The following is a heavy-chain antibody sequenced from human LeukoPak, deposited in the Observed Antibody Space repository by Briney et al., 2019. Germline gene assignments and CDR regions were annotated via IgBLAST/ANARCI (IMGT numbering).Heavy chain of an antibody. CDR3: VKHYYDSSGYYRDY. J-gene: IGHJ4*02. V-gene: IGHV3-64D*09. CDR2: ISSNGGST. D-gene: IGHD3-22*01. Sequence: PGGSLRLSCSASGFTFSSYAMHWVRQAPGKGLEYVSAISSNGGSTYYADSVKGRFTISRDNSTNTLYLQMSSLRAEDTAVYYCVKHYYDSSGYYRDYWGQGTLVTVSS. CDR1: GFTFSSYA.